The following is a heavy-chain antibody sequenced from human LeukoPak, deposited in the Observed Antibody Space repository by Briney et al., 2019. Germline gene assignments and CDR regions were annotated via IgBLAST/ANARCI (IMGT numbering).Heavy chain of an antibody. CDR1: GGSISSSSYY. CDR2: IYYSGST. Sequence: SETLSLTCTVSGGSISSSSYYWGWIRQPPGKGLEWIGSIYYSGSTYHNPSLKSRVTISVDTSKNQFSLKLSSVTAADTAVYYCASLGIVANEDWFDPWGQGTLVTVSS. V-gene: IGHV4-39*01. D-gene: IGHD5-12*01. J-gene: IGHJ5*02. CDR3: ASLGIVANEDWFDP.